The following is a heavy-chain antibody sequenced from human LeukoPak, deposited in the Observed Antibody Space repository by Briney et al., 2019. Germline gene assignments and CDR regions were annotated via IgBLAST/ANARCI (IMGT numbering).Heavy chain of an antibody. J-gene: IGHJ4*02. D-gene: IGHD3-22*01. CDR3: ASDPFDSSGYYPLDY. CDR2: ISYHESNQ. CDR1: GFTFSRYA. V-gene: IGHV3-30-3*01. Sequence: PGGSLRLSCAASGFTFSRYAMHWVRQAPGKGLEWVAVISYHESNQYYADSMKGRFTISRDNSKSTLYLQMNSLRPEDTAVYYCASDPFDSSGYYPLDYWGQGTLVTVSS.